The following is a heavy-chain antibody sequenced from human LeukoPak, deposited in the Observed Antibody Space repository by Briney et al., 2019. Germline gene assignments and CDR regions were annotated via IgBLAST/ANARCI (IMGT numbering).Heavy chain of an antibody. Sequence: RPGGSLRLSCAASGFTFDDYDMSWVRQAPGKGLEWVSGINWNGGSTGYADSVKGRFTISRDNAKNSLYLQMNSLRAEDTALYYCARVPASLDYTHYYYYMDVWGKGTTVTVSS. D-gene: IGHD4-11*01. CDR1: GFTFDDYD. CDR2: INWNGGST. J-gene: IGHJ6*03. V-gene: IGHV3-20*04. CDR3: ARVPASLDYTHYYYYMDV.